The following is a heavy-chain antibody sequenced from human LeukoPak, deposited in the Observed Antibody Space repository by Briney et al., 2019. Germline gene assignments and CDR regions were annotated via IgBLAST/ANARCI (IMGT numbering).Heavy chain of an antibody. Sequence: GASVKVSCKASGGTFSSYAISWVRQAPGQGLEWMGGIIPIFGTANYAQKFQGRVTMTRNTSISTAYMELSSLRSEDTAVYYCARVIGSYGDYWFDPWGQGTLVTVSS. CDR2: IIPIFGTA. J-gene: IGHJ5*02. V-gene: IGHV1-69*05. D-gene: IGHD4-17*01. CDR1: GGTFSSYA. CDR3: ARVIGSYGDYWFDP.